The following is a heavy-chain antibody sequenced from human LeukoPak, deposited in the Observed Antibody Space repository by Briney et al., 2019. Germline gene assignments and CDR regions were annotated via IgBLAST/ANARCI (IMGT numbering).Heavy chain of an antibody. D-gene: IGHD5-12*01. CDR3: FTSNIVATIGFYYYYYGMDV. CDR2: ISGSGGST. CDR1: GFTFSSYA. J-gene: IGHJ6*02. Sequence: GGSLRLSCAASGFTFSSYAMSWVRQAPGKGLEWVSAISGSGGSTYYADSVKGRFTISRDNSKNTLYLQMSSLRAEDTAVHYCFTSNIVATIGFYYYYYGMDVWGQGTTVTVSS. V-gene: IGHV3-23*01.